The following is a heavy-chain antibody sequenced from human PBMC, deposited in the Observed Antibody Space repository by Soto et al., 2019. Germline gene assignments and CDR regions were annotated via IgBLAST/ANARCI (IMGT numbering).Heavy chain of an antibody. CDR3: ARPEGSGTYLVYFDY. CDR1: GYSFTSYW. D-gene: IGHD1-26*01. J-gene: IGHJ4*02. CDR2: IYPGDSDT. V-gene: IGHV5-51*01. Sequence: PGESLKISCKGSGYSFTSYWIGWVRQMPGKGLEWMGIIYPGDSDTRYSPSFQGQVTISADKSISTAYLQWSSLKATDTAMYYCARPEGSGTYLVYFDYWGQGTLVTVSS.